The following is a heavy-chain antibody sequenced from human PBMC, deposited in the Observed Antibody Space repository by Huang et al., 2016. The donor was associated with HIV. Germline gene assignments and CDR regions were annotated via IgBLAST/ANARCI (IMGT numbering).Heavy chain of an antibody. Sequence: QVQLQESGPGLVKPSETLSLTCTVSGGSISTYYWSWIRQSAGKGLECIGRFYTSGNTNYNPSLRSRVTMSVDTSKNQFSLRLTSVTAADTAVYYCARENEFCGSTNCHHYYYGLDVWGQGTTVTVSS. CDR2: FYTSGNT. CDR3: ARENEFCGSTNCHHYYYGLDV. J-gene: IGHJ6*02. CDR1: GGSISTYY. V-gene: IGHV4-4*07. D-gene: IGHD2-2*01.